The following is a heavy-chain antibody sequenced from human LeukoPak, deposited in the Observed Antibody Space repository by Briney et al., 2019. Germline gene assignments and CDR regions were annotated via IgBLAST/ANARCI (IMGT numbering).Heavy chain of an antibody. D-gene: IGHD2-15*01. CDR1: GFTFSSYA. V-gene: IGHV3-23*01. CDR3: AKDGRGSWPLDFDY. Sequence: GGSLRLSCAASGFTFSSYAMSWVRQPPGKGLEWVSAIRGGGGSTYYADSVKGRFTISRDNSKNTLYLQMNSLRAEDTAVYYCAKDGRGSWPLDFDYWGQGTLVTVSS. J-gene: IGHJ4*02. CDR2: IRGGGGST.